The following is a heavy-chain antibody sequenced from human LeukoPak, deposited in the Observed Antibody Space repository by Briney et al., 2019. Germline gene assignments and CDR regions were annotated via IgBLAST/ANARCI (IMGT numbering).Heavy chain of an antibody. J-gene: IGHJ5*02. Sequence: ASVKVSCKASGYTFTSYGISWVRQAPGQGLEWMGWICAYNGNTNYAQKLQGRVTMTTDTSTSTAYMELRSLRSDDTAVYYCARAMYFDNWFDPWGQGTLVTVSS. V-gene: IGHV1-18*01. D-gene: IGHD2-8*01. CDR2: ICAYNGNT. CDR3: ARAMYFDNWFDP. CDR1: GYTFTSYG.